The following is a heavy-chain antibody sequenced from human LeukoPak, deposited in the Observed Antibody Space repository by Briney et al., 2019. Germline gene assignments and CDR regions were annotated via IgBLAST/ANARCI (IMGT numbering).Heavy chain of an antibody. CDR2: INPRGGST. V-gene: IGHV1-46*01. J-gene: IGHJ6*03. CDR1: GYTFTGYY. CDR3: ARDNRALRFLEWLPRDYYYYYMDV. Sequence: ASVKVSCKASGYTFTGYYMHWVRQAPGQGLEWMGIINPRGGSTNYAQKFQGRVTITADKSTSTAYMELSSLRSEDTAVYYCARDNRALRFLEWLPRDYYYYYMDVWGKGTTVTVSS. D-gene: IGHD3-3*01.